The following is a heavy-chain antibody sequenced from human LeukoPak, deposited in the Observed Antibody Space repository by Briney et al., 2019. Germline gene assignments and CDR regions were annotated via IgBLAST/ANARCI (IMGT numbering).Heavy chain of an antibody. Sequence: GGSLRLSCAASGFTFSSYSMNWVRQAPVKGLEWVSSISSSSSYIYYADSVKGRFTISRDNAKNSLYLQMNSLRAEDTAVYYCARGLPEDILTGYLAWGQGTLVTVSS. D-gene: IGHD3-9*01. CDR1: GFTFSSYS. CDR2: ISSSSSYI. CDR3: ARGLPEDILTGYLA. J-gene: IGHJ5*02. V-gene: IGHV3-21*01.